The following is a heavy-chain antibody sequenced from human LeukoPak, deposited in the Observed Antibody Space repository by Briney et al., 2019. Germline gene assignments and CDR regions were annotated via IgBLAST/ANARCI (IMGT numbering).Heavy chain of an antibody. Sequence: SETLSLTCTVSGGSISSYYWSWIRQPPGKGLEWIGYIYYSGSTNYNPSLKSRVTISVKTSKNQFSLKLSSVTAADTAVYYCAASPVIAAAGERYFDYWGQGTLVTVSS. J-gene: IGHJ4*02. CDR1: GGSISSYY. V-gene: IGHV4-59*12. D-gene: IGHD6-13*01. CDR2: IYYSGST. CDR3: AASPVIAAAGERYFDY.